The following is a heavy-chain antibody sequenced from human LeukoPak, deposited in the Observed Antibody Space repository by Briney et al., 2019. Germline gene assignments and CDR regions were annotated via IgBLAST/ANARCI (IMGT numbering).Heavy chain of an antibody. V-gene: IGHV1-18*01. CDR1: GYTFTSYG. D-gene: IGHD3-9*01. J-gene: IGHJ5*02. CDR3: ARGGPIRAYDILTGYYIP. Sequence: ASVTVSCTASGYTFTSYGISWVRQAPGRGLEWMGWISAYNGNTNYAQKPQGRVTMTTDTSTSTAYMELRSLRSDDTAVYYCARGGPIRAYDILTGYYIPWGQGTLVTVSS. CDR2: ISAYNGNT.